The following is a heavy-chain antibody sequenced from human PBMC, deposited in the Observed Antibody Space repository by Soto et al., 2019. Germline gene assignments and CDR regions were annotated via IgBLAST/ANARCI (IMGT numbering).Heavy chain of an antibody. CDR1: GGSISGYY. D-gene: IGHD3-10*01. CDR2: IYYSGST. CDR3: AIYGSGTQRNYYGMDV. V-gene: IGHV4-59*13. Sequence: PSETLSLTCTVSGGSISGYYWTWIRQPPGKGLEWIGYIYYSGSTTYNPSLKSRVSISVGTSKNQFSLHLRSVSAEDTAVYYCAIYGSGTQRNYYGMDVWGQGTTVTVSS. J-gene: IGHJ6*02.